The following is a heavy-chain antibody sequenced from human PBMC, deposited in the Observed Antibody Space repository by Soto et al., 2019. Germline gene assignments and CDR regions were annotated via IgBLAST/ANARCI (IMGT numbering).Heavy chain of an antibody. CDR3: AGAFDI. Sequence: EVQLVESGGGLVQPGGSLILSCTTSGFTFSEYNMNWVRQAPGKGLEWVSYISSTSSTIYYADSVKGRFTISRDNAKNSLYLQMKSLSAEDTAVYYWAGAFDIWGQATMVTVSS. J-gene: IGHJ3*02. V-gene: IGHV3-48*01. CDR1: GFTFSEYN. CDR2: ISSTSSTI.